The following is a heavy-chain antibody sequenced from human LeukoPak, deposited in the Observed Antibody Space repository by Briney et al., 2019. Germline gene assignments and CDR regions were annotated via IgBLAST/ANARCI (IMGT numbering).Heavy chain of an antibody. J-gene: IGHJ4*02. D-gene: IGHD5-24*01. CDR1: GGSFSGYY. Sequence: SETLSLTCAVYGGSFSGYYWSWIRQPPGKGLEWIGEINHSGSTNYNPSLKSRVTISVDTSKNQFSLKLSSVTAADTAVYYCARGRRDGYNQYFDYWGQGTLVTVSS. CDR3: ARGRRDGYNQYFDY. CDR2: INHSGST. V-gene: IGHV4-34*01.